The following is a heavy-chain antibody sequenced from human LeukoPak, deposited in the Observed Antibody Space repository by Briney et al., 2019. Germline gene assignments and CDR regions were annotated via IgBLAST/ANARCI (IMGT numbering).Heavy chain of an antibody. CDR1: GYTFTSYD. Sequence: ASVKVSCKASGYTFTSYDINWVRQATGQGLEWMGWMNPNSGNTGYAQKFQGRVTITRNTSISTAYMELSSLRSEDTAVYYCTRANYYDSSGYSRSDAFDIWGQGTMVTVSS. V-gene: IGHV1-8*03. CDR2: MNPNSGNT. CDR3: TRANYYDSSGYSRSDAFDI. D-gene: IGHD3-22*01. J-gene: IGHJ3*02.